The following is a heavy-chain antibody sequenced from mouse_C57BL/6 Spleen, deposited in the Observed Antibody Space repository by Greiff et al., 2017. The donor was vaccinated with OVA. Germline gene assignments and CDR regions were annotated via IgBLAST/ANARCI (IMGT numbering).Heavy chain of an antibody. CDR2: ISSGGSYT. J-gene: IGHJ1*03. V-gene: IGHV5-6*01. CDR3: ARAITTVVATDWYFDV. Sequence: EVQGVESGGDLVKPGGSLKLSCAASGFTFSSYGMSWVRQTPDKRLEWVATISSGGSYTYYPDSVKGGFTISRDNAKNTLYLQMSSLKSEDTAMYYCARAITTVVATDWYFDVWGTGTTVTVSS. CDR1: GFTFSSYG. D-gene: IGHD1-1*01.